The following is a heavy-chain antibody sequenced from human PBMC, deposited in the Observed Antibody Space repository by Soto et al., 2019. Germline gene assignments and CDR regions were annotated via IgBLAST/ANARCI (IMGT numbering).Heavy chain of an antibody. CDR3: PKDSVPGIAAG. V-gene: IGHV3-23*01. Sequence: EVQLLESGGGLVQPGGSLRLSCAAAGFTFSSYAMSWVRQAPGKGLEWVSAISGSGGSTNYADSVKGRFTISRDNSKNTLYLQMNSLRGEDTAVYYSPKDSVPGIAAGCGQGTLVTVSS. CDR1: GFTFSSYA. J-gene: IGHJ4*02. CDR2: ISGSGGST. D-gene: IGHD6-13*01.